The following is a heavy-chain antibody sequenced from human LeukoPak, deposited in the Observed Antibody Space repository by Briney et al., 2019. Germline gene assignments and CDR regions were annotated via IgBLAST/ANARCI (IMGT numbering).Heavy chain of an antibody. J-gene: IGHJ4*02. CDR1: AGSISSYY. CDR3: ARGGYGAPADY. Sequence: SETLSLTCTVSAGSISSYYWSWIRQPAGKGLEWIGRIYTSGSTNYNPSLKSRATMPVDTSKNQFSLKLSSVTAADTAVYYCARGGYGAPADYWGQGTLVTVSS. V-gene: IGHV4-4*07. CDR2: IYTSGST. D-gene: IGHD3-10*01.